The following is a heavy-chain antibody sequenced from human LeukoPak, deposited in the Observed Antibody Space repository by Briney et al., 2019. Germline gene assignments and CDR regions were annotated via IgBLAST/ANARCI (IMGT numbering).Heavy chain of an antibody. CDR2: IKQDGSEK. V-gene: IGHV3-7*01. CDR3: ARGSYGAFDI. CDR1: GFTLSSYS. D-gene: IGHD1-26*01. Sequence: GGSLRLSCVASGFTLSSYSMRWVRQAPGKGLEWVANIKQDGSEKYYVDPVKGRFTISRDNAKNSLYLQMNSLRAEDTAVYYCARGSYGAFDIWGQGTMVTVSS. J-gene: IGHJ3*02.